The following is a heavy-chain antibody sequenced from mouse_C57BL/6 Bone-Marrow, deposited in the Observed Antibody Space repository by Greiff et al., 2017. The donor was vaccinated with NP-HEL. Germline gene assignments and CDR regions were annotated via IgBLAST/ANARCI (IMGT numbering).Heavy chain of an antibody. CDR2: IDPTSGGT. Sequence: VQLQQPGADLVKPGASVKLSCKASGYTFTSYWMHWVKQRPGRGLEWIGRIDPTSGGTKFNEKFKTKATLTVDKPSSTAYMQLSSLTSEDSAVYYCARYYYGSRGWYVDFWGTGTTVTVSS. CDR1: GYTFTSYW. D-gene: IGHD1-1*01. J-gene: IGHJ1*03. V-gene: IGHV1-72*01. CDR3: ARYYYGSRGWYVDF.